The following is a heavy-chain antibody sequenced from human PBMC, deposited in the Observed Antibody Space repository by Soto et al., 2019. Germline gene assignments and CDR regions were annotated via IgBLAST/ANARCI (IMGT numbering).Heavy chain of an antibody. V-gene: IGHV1-18*01. CDR3: ARGRYGDY. CDR2: ISAHNGNP. CDR1: GYTFTSYG. Sequence: QVHMVQSGAEVKKPGASVKVSCKGYGYTFTSYGSTWVRQAPGQGLEWMGWISAHNGNPDYAQTLQGRVTVTRDTSTSTAYMELRRLSSDDTAVYYCARGRYGDYWGQGDLVTVSS. D-gene: IGHD1-1*01. J-gene: IGHJ4*02.